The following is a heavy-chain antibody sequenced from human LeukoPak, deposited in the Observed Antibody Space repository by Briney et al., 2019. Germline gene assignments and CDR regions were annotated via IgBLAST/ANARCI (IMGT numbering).Heavy chain of an antibody. CDR3: ARSLPLNYYYYMDV. Sequence: SETLSLTCTVSGGSISSYYWSWIRQPAGKGLEWIGRIYTSGSTNYNPSLKSRVTMSVDTSKNQFSLKLSSVTAADTAVYYCARSLPLNYYYYMDVWGKGTTVTVSS. V-gene: IGHV4-4*07. CDR2: IYTSGST. CDR1: GGSISSYY. J-gene: IGHJ6*03.